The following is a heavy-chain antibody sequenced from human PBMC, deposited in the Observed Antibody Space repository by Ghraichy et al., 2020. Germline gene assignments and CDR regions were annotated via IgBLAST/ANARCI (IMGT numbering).Heavy chain of an antibody. CDR1: GGSISSYY. J-gene: IGHJ5*02. CDR3: ARVVPAALENWFDP. Sequence: SETLSLTCTVSGGSISSYYWSWIRQPAGKGLEWIGRIYTSGSTNYNPSLKSRVTMSVDTSKNQFSLKLSSVTAADTAVYYCARVVPAALENWFDPWGQGTLVTVSS. D-gene: IGHD2-2*01. V-gene: IGHV4-4*07. CDR2: IYTSGST.